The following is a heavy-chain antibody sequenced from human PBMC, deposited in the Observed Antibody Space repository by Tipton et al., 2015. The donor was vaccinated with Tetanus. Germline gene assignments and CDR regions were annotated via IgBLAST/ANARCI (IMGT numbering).Heavy chain of an antibody. D-gene: IGHD1-26*01. CDR2: INYSGSP. CDR1: GASISSGGYF. Sequence: TLSLTCTVSGASISSGGYFWSWIRQHPGKGLEWIGYINYSGSPYFNPSLKSRVTISADMSENQFSLRLTSVTAADTAVYYCARDVGGHYYFDFWGQGSLVPVYS. J-gene: IGHJ4*02. CDR3: ARDVGGHYYFDF. V-gene: IGHV4-31*03.